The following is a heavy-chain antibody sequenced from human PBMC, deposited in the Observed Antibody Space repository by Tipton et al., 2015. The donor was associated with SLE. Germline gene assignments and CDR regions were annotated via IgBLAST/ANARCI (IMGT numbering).Heavy chain of an antibody. V-gene: IGHV4-61*02. J-gene: IGHJ4*02. CDR1: GGSISSGNYF. CDR3: ARRHYSGPFDS. CDR2: VSTLGST. Sequence: TLSLTCTVSGGSISSGNYFWSWIRQPAGKGLEWIGRVSTLGSTNYNPSLKSRVSISLDTSKHQFSLKLNSVTAADTAVYYCARRHYSGPFDSWGQGTLVTVSS. D-gene: IGHD5-12*01.